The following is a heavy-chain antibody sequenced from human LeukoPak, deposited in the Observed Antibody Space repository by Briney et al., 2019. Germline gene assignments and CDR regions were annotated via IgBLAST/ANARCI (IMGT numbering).Heavy chain of an antibody. Sequence: GGSLRLSCAASGFTFSSYSMTWVRQAPGKGLEWVSSISSSSSYIYYADSVKGRFTISRDNAKNSLYLQMSSLRAEDTALYYCANSASSGWYDYFDYWGQGTLVTVSS. CDR1: GFTFSSYS. D-gene: IGHD6-19*01. CDR3: ANSASSGWYDYFDY. CDR2: ISSSSSYI. V-gene: IGHV3-21*04. J-gene: IGHJ4*02.